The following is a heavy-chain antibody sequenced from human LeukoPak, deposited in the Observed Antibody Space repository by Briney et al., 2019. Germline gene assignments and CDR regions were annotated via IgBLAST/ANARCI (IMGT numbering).Heavy chain of an antibody. CDR2: TSGSGGST. Sequence: PGGTLRLSCAASGFTFSGYGMSWVRQAPGKGLEWVSATSGSGGSTYYADSVKGRFTIFRDNAKNTLYLQMNSLRAEDTAVYYCARDRGGAYDFWSGYYTGYFDYWGQGTLVPVSS. V-gene: IGHV3-23*01. J-gene: IGHJ4*02. CDR3: ARDRGGAYDFWSGYYTGYFDY. D-gene: IGHD3-3*01. CDR1: GFTFSGYG.